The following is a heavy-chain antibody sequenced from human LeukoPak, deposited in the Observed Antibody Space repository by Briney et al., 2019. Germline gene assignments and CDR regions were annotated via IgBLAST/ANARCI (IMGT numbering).Heavy chain of an antibody. CDR2: IYPSNSDT. Sequence: GESLKISCKGSGYSFSTYWIGWVRQMPGKGLEWMGIIYPSNSDTRYSPSFQGQVTISVDKSISTAYLQWSSLKASDTAMYYCAIVVVPAAIQLGVWFDPWGQGTLVTVSS. CDR3: AIVVVPAAIQLGVWFDP. CDR1: GYSFSTYW. J-gene: IGHJ5*02. D-gene: IGHD2-2*01. V-gene: IGHV5-51*01.